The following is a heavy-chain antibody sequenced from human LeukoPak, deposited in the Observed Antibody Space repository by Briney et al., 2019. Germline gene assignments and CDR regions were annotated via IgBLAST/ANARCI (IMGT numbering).Heavy chain of an antibody. CDR1: GYSISSGYY. Sequence: PSGTLSLTCAVSGYSISSGYYWGWIRQPPGKGLEWIGSIYHSGSTYYNPSLKSRVTISVDTSKNQFSLKLSSVTAADTAVYYCARLPPRTIFGVVLDYWGQGTLVTVSS. J-gene: IGHJ4*02. CDR3: ARLPPRTIFGVVLDY. V-gene: IGHV4-38-2*01. D-gene: IGHD3-3*01. CDR2: IYHSGST.